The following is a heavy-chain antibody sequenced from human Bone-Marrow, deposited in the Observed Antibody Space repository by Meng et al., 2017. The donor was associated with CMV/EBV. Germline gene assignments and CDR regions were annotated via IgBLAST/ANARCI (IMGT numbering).Heavy chain of an antibody. D-gene: IGHD2-15*01. CDR1: GGSVSSGSYY. CDR2: IYYSGST. V-gene: IGHV4-61*01. CDR3: ARAYLVVGGAFDI. J-gene: IGHJ3*02. Sequence: SETLSLTCTVSGGSVSSGSYYWSWIRQPPGKGLEWIGYIYYSGSTNYNPSLKSRVTISVDTSKNQFSLKLSPVTAADTAVYYCARAYLVVGGAFDIWGQGTRVTVSS.